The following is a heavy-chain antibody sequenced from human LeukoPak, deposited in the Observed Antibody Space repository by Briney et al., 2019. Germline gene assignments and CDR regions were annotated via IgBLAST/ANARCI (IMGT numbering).Heavy chain of an antibody. V-gene: IGHV3-53*01. Sequence: GGSLRLSCAASGFTVSTSYLTWVRQAPGKGLEWVSFIYNDGRTYYADSVKGRFTISRDNSKNTLYLQMNSLRAEDTAVYYCAKDTVEKQLAPRHFDYWGQGTLVTVSS. CDR2: IYNDGRT. D-gene: IGHD6-13*01. CDR3: AKDTVEKQLAPRHFDY. J-gene: IGHJ4*02. CDR1: GFTVSTSY.